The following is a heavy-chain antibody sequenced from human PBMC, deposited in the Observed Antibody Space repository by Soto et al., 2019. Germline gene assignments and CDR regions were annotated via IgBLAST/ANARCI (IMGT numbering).Heavy chain of an antibody. J-gene: IGHJ3*02. CDR3: AKDPTPAFDI. CDR1: GFTFSSYG. V-gene: IGHV3-30*18. CDR2: ISDDGSDK. Sequence: QVQLVESGGGVVQPGRSLRLSCAASGFTFSSYGMYWIRQAPGKGLEWVAVISDDGSDKYYADSVKGRFTISRDNSKNTLYLQMNSLRVDDTAVYSCAKDPTPAFDIWGQGTMVTVSS.